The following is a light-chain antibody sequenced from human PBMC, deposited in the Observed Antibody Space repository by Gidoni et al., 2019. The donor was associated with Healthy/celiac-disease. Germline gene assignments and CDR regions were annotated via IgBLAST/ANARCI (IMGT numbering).Light chain of an antibody. J-gene: IGKJ1*01. CDR3: QQYDNLPSWT. Sequence: DSQMTQSLSSLSASVGDRVTITCQASQDISNYLNWYQQKPGKAPKLLIYDASNLETGVPSRFSGSGSGTDFTFTISSLQPEDIATYYCQQYDNLPSWTFGQGTKVEIK. CDR2: DAS. CDR1: QDISNY. V-gene: IGKV1-33*01.